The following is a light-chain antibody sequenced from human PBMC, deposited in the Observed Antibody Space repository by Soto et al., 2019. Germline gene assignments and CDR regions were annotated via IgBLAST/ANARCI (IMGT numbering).Light chain of an antibody. J-gene: IGLJ1*01. Sequence: QSVLTQPAFVSGSPGQSIIISCTGTSSDVGGYNYVSWYQQHPGKAPKLMIYDVSNRPSGVSNRFSGSKSGNTASLTISGLQAEDEADYYCSSYTSSSTPHVFGTGTKVTVL. CDR1: SSDVGGYNY. V-gene: IGLV2-14*01. CDR2: DVS. CDR3: SSYTSSSTPHV.